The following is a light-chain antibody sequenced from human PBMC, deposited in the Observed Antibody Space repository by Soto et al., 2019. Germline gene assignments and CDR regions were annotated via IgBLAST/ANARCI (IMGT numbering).Light chain of an antibody. CDR2: AAS. CDR3: QNYNGAPLT. V-gene: IGKV1-27*01. CDR1: QGSSNY. J-gene: IGKJ1*01. Sequence: DIQMTQSPSSLSASVGDRVTIACRASQGSSNYLVWYQQKPWKVPKLLIYAASTLQSGVPSRFSGSGSWTDFTLTISSLQPDDVATYYCQNYNGAPLTFGQGTKVEIK.